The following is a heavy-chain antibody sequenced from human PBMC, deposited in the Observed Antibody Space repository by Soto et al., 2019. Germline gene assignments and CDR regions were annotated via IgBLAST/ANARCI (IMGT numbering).Heavy chain of an antibody. CDR2: INPSGDTT. D-gene: IGHD1-26*01. Sequence: QVQLVQSGAEVKKPGASVKVSCKTSGYTFTNYSMYWLRQAPGQGLEWMGIINPSGDTTAYAQKFQGRVSMTRDTSTSTVYMELNSLRSEDTALYYCARGMAGTTTSVGHYYYMDVWGKGTTVTVSS. CDR3: ARGMAGTTTSVGHYYYMDV. V-gene: IGHV1-46*01. CDR1: GYTFTNYS. J-gene: IGHJ6*03.